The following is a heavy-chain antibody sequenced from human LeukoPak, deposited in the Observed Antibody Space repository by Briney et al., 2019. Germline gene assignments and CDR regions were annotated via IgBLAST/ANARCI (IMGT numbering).Heavy chain of an antibody. CDR2: ISAYNGNT. CDR1: GYTFTSYG. V-gene: IGHV1-18*01. Sequence: ASVKVSCKASGYTFTSYGISWVRQAPGQGLERMGWISAYNGNTNYAQKLQGRVTMTTDTSTSTAYMERRSLRSADTAVYYCAREVLIAAAGNGGIYYYYYYMDVWGKGTTVTVSS. CDR3: AREVLIAAAGNGGIYYYYYYMDV. J-gene: IGHJ6*03. D-gene: IGHD6-13*01.